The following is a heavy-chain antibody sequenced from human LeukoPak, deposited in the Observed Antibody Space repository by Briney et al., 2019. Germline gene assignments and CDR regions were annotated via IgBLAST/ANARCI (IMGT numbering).Heavy chain of an antibody. D-gene: IGHD2-21*02. V-gene: IGHV3-21*01. J-gene: IGHJ4*02. CDR2: ISSRSSYI. CDR3: ARDRVNCGGDCYPSSSDF. CDR1: GFTFSSYS. Sequence: GGSLRLSCAASGFTFSSYSMNWVRRAPGKGLEWVSSISSRSSYIYYADSVKGRFTISRDNTKNSLYLQMNSLRAEDTAVYYCARDRVNCGGDCYPSSSDFWGQGTLVTVSS.